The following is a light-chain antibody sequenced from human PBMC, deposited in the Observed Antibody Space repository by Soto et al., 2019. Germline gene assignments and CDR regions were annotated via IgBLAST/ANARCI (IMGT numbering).Light chain of an antibody. J-gene: IGLJ2*01. Sequence: SYELTQPPSVSVSPGQTASITCSGDKLGNKYACWYQQKPGQSSVLVIYQDMKRPSGIPERFSGSNSGNTATLTISGTQAMDEADYYCQAWDSSTVVFGGGTKLTVL. CDR2: QDM. CDR3: QAWDSSTVV. CDR1: KLGNKY. V-gene: IGLV3-1*01.